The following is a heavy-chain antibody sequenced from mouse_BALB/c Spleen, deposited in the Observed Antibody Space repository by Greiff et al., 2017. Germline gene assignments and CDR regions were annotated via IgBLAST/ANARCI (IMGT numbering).Heavy chain of an antibody. Sequence: EVKLMESGGGLVQPGGSLRLSCATSGFTFTDYYMSWVRQPPGKALEWLGFIRNKANGYTTEYSASVKGRFTISRDNSQSILYLQMNTLRAEDSATYYCARGGTTVDYWGQGTTLTVSS. V-gene: IGHV7-3*02. D-gene: IGHD1-1*01. CDR1: GFTFTDYY. J-gene: IGHJ2*01. CDR3: ARGGTTVDY. CDR2: IRNKANGYTT.